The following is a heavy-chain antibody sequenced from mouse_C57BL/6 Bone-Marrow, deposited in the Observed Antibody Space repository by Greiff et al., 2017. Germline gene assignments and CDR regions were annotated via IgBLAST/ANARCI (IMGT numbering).Heavy chain of an antibody. CDR1: GYTFTSYW. CDR2: IHPNSGST. J-gene: IGHJ3*01. Sequence: VQLQQPGAELVKPGASVKLSCKASGYTFTSYWMHWVKQRPGQGLEWIGMIHPNSGSTNYNEKFKSKATLTVDKSSSTAYMQLSSLTSEDSAVXDCARSYYSPWFAYWGQGTLVTVSA. CDR3: ARSYYSPWFAY. V-gene: IGHV1-64*01. D-gene: IGHD2-12*01.